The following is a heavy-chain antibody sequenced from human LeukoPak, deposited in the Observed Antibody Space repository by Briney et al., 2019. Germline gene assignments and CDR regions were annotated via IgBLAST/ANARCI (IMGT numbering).Heavy chain of an antibody. CDR3: AREAPTRIAAADYHVFDY. CDR1: GGSISSYY. J-gene: IGHJ4*02. Sequence: SETLSLTCTVSGGSISSYYWSWIRQPPGKGLEWIGYIYYSGSTYYNPSLKSRVTISVDTSKNQFSLKLSSVTAADTAVYYCAREAPTRIAAADYHVFDYWGQGTLVTVSS. V-gene: IGHV4-59*12. D-gene: IGHD6-13*01. CDR2: IYYSGST.